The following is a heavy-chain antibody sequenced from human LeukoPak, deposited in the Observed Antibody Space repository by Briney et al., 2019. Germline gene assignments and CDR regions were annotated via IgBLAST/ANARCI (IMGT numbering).Heavy chain of an antibody. V-gene: IGHV3-30*18. D-gene: IGHD2-2*01. Sequence: PGRSLRLSCAASGFTFSSYGMHWVRQAPGKGLEWVAIISYDGSNKYYADSVKGRFTISRNNSKNTLYLQMNSLRAEDTAVYYCAKDYRVDIVVVPAAGFDYWGQGTLVTVSS. CDR1: GFTFSSYG. J-gene: IGHJ4*02. CDR2: ISYDGSNK. CDR3: AKDYRVDIVVVPAAGFDY.